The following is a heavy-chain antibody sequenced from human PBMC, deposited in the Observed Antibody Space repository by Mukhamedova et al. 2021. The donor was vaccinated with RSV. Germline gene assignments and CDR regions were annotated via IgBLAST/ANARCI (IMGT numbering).Heavy chain of an antibody. D-gene: IGHD2-21*01. CDR3: ARGDSREIWVFFFVY. Sequence: FTISRDNSKNTLYLQMNSLRAEDTAVYYCARGDSREIWVFFFVYWGQGTLVTVSS. J-gene: IGHJ4*02. V-gene: IGHV3-30*01.